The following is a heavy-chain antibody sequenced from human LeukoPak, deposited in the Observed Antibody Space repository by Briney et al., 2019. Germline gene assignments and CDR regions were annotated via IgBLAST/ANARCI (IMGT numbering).Heavy chain of an antibody. Sequence: SXRLSCAASGFTFSSYSMNWVRQAPGXGLEWVSSISSSSSYIYYADSVKGRFTISRDNAKNSLYLQMNSLRAEDTAVYYCVRDAFLYCSSTSCYTADYWGQGTLVTVSS. V-gene: IGHV3-21*01. D-gene: IGHD2-2*02. CDR1: GFTFSSYS. J-gene: IGHJ4*02. CDR3: VRDAFLYCSSTSCYTADY. CDR2: ISSSSSYI.